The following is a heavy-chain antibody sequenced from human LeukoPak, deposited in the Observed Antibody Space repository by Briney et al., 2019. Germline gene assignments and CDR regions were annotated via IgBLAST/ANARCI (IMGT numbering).Heavy chain of an antibody. CDR3: AKDTGSRAVAGTRFDY. CDR2: IIPIFGTA. Sequence: SVKVSCKASGGTFSSYAISWVRQAPGQGLEWMGGIIPIFGTANYAQKFQGRVTITADESTSTAYMELSSLRSEDTAVYYCAKDTGSRAVAGTRFDYWGQGTLVTVSS. CDR1: GGTFSSYA. J-gene: IGHJ4*02. V-gene: IGHV1-69*13. D-gene: IGHD6-19*01.